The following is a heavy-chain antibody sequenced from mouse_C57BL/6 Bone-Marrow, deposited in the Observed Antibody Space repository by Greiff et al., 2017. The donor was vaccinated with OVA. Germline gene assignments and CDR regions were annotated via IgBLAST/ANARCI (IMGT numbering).Heavy chain of an antibody. D-gene: IGHD1-1*01. V-gene: IGHV14-4*01. Sequence: VQLQQSGAELVRPGASVKLSCTASGFNIKDDYMHWVKQRPEQGLEWIGWIDPGNGDTEYASKFQGGAPIAADTSSKTAYLQLSSLTSEDTAVYYCTTSYSGSTLYYCDHWSEGTTHAVAS. J-gene: IGHJ2*01. CDR3: TTSYSGSTLYYCDH. CDR2: IDPGNGDT. CDR1: GFNIKDDY.